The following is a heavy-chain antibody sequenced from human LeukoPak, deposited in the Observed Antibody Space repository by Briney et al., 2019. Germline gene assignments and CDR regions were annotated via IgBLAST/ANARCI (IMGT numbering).Heavy chain of an antibody. CDR1: GFTFSSYS. J-gene: IGHJ4*02. CDR2: ISTSSAYI. Sequence: GGSLRLSCAASGFTFSSYSMNWVRQAPGKGLEWVASISTSSAYIYYADSVKGRFTISRDNAKNSLYLQMNSLRAEDTAVYYCARDPPFIIGTTFFDYWGQGTLVTVSS. D-gene: IGHD1-20*01. CDR3: ARDPPFIIGTTFFDY. V-gene: IGHV3-21*01.